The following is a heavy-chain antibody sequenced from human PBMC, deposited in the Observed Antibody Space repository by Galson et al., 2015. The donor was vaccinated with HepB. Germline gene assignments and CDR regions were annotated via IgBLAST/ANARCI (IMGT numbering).Heavy chain of an antibody. CDR3: ARELAVAGLGLDY. Sequence: SLRLSCAASGFTFSSYSMNWVRQAPGKGLEWVSSISSSSSYIYYADSVKGRFTISRDNAKNSLYLQMNSLRAEDTAVYYCARELAVAGLGLDYWGQGTLVTVSS. V-gene: IGHV3-21*01. J-gene: IGHJ4*02. CDR1: GFTFSSYS. D-gene: IGHD6-19*01. CDR2: ISSSSSYI.